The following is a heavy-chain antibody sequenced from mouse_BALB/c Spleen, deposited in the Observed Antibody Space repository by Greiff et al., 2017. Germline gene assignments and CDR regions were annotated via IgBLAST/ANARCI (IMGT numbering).Heavy chain of an antibody. D-gene: IGHD1-1*01. CDR2: IDPSDSET. CDR1: GYTFTSYW. Sequence: VQLQQPGAELVRPGASVKLSCKASGYTFTSYWMNWVKQRPEQGLEWIGRIDPSDSETHYNQKFKDKATLTVDKSSSTAYIQLSSLTSEDSAVYYCARSLRSQRYFDVWGAGTTVTVSS. J-gene: IGHJ1*01. V-gene: IGHV1-52*01. CDR3: ARSLRSQRYFDV.